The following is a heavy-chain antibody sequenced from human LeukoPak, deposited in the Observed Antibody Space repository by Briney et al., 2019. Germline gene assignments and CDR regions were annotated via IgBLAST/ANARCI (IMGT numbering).Heavy chain of an antibody. D-gene: IGHD2-2*01. J-gene: IGHJ6*03. CDR1: GFTFSSYG. V-gene: IGHV3-30*02. Sequence: PGGSLRLSYAASGFTFSSYGMHWVRQAPGKGLEWVAFIRYDGSNKYYADSVKGRFTISRDNSKNTLYLQMNSLRAEDTAVYYCAKDGVVVVPAASPYYYYMDVWGKGTTVTVSS. CDR2: IRYDGSNK. CDR3: AKDGVVVVPAASPYYYYMDV.